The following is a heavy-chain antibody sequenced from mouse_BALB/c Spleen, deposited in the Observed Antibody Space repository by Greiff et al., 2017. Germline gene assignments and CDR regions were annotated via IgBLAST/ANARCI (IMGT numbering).Heavy chain of an antibody. CDR2: ISSGGSYT. Sequence: DVQLVESGGGLVKPGGSLKLSCAASGFTFSSYAMSWVRQSPEKRLEWVAEISSGGSYTYYPDTVTGRFTISRDNAKNTLYLEMSSLRSEDTAMYYCARGGLPFAYWGQGTLVTVSA. V-gene: IGHV5-9-4*01. D-gene: IGHD2-4*01. J-gene: IGHJ3*01. CDR1: GFTFSSYA. CDR3: ARGGLPFAY.